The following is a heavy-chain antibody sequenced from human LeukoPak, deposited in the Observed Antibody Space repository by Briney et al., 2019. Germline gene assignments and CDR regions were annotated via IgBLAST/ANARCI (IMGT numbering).Heavy chain of an antibody. CDR3: ARNFDS. V-gene: IGHV4-4*02. Sequence: SETLSLTCAVSGGSISNTNWGSWVRQPPGKGLEWIGEISHSGNTNYNPSLKSRVAIPVDNSKNQFSLKMTSVTAADTAVYYCARNFDSWGQGILVTVS. CDR2: ISHSGNT. CDR1: GGSISNTNW. J-gene: IGHJ4*02.